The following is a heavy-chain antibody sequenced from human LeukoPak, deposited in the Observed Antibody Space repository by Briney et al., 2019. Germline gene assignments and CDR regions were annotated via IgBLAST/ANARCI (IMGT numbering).Heavy chain of an antibody. J-gene: IGHJ4*02. D-gene: IGHD4-17*01. V-gene: IGHV3-23*01. CDR2: ISGSGGST. CDR3: AKDSGYGDYVFGEFDY. CDR1: GFTFSSYG. Sequence: PGGSLRLSCAASGFTFSSYGMSWVRQAPGKGLEWVSAISGSGGSTYYADSVKGRFTISRDNSKNTLYLQMNSLRAEDTAVYYCAKDSGYGDYVFGEFDYWGQGTLVTVSS.